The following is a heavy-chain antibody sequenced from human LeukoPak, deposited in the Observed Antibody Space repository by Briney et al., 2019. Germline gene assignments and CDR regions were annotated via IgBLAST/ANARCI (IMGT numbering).Heavy chain of an antibody. J-gene: IGHJ3*02. CDR1: GDSVSSNSAT. CDR3: ARVKEAFTVKDAFDI. CDR2: TYHRSKWYN. V-gene: IGHV6-1*01. Sequence: SQTPSLTCAISGDSVSSNSATWNWIRQSPSRGLEWLGRTYHRSKWYNDYAVSVKGRISINPDTSKNQFALQLNSVTPEDTAVYYCARVKEAFTVKDAFDIWGQGTMVTVSS.